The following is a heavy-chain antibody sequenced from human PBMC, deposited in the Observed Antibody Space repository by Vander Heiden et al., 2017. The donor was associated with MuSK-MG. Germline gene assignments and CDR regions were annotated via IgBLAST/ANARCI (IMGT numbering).Heavy chain of an antibody. CDR2: IYYSGST. CDR1: GGSISSSSYY. V-gene: IGHV4-39*01. CDR3: ARHDAVTGGNAFDI. J-gene: IGHJ3*02. Sequence: QLQLQESGPGLVKPSETLSLTCTVSGGSISSSSYYWGWIRQPPGKGLEWIGSIYYSGSTYYNPSLKSRVTISVDTSKNQFSLKLSSVTAADTAVYYCARHDAVTGGNAFDIWGQGTMVTVSS. D-gene: IGHD7-27*01.